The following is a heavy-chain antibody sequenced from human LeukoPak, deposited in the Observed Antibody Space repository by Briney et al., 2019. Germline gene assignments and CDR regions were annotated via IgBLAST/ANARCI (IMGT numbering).Heavy chain of an antibody. CDR3: ARQPTAVTTDYYYYGIDV. Sequence: GPSLRLSFAASGFTFSDYYMSWIRQAPRNWLELVSYISSSGSTIYYADSVKCRFTISRDNAKKSLYLQLSSLSAEDTAVYYCARQPTAVTTDYYYYGIDVWGQGTTVTVSS. D-gene: IGHD4-17*01. V-gene: IGHV3-11*01. J-gene: IGHJ6*02. CDR1: GFTFSDYY. CDR2: ISSSGSTI.